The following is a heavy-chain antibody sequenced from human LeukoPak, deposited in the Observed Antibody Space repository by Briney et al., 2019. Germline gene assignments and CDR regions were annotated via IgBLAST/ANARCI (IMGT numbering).Heavy chain of an antibody. D-gene: IGHD2-21*02. Sequence: GGSLRLSCAASGFTFSSNWMHWVRQAPGKGLVWVSRINSDGTTTRYADSVKGRFTISRDNAKNSLYLQMNSLRAEDTALYYCARAEGGPATAIYWGQGTLVTVSS. CDR3: ARAEGGPATAIY. V-gene: IGHV3-74*01. CDR2: INSDGTTT. CDR1: GFTFSSNW. J-gene: IGHJ4*02.